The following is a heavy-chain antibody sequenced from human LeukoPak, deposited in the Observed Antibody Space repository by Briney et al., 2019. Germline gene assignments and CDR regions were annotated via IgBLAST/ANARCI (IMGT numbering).Heavy chain of an antibody. CDR2: MNPNSSGT. CDR1: GYTFTGYY. CDR3: ARDSHLYYYDSSSFGY. D-gene: IGHD3-22*01. V-gene: IGHV1-2*02. J-gene: IGHJ4*02. Sequence: ASVKVSCKASGYTFTGYYMHWVRQAPGQALEWMGWMNPNSSGTNYAQKFQGRVTMTRDTSISTAYMELSRLRSDDTAVYYCARDSHLYYYDSSSFGYWGQGTLVTVSS.